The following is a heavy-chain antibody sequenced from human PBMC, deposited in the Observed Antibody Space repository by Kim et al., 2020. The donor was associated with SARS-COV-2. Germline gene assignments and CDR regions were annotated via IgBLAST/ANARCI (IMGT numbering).Heavy chain of an antibody. J-gene: IGHJ5*02. V-gene: IGHV1-2*02. Sequence: ASVKVSCKASGYTFTGYYMHWVRQAPGQGLEWMGWINPNSGGTNYAQKFQGRVTMTRDTSISTAYMELSRLRSDDTAVYYCARVGIAARRSLPYNWFDPWGQGTLVTVSS. CDR2: INPNSGGT. D-gene: IGHD6-6*01. CDR1: GYTFTGYY. CDR3: ARVGIAARRSLPYNWFDP.